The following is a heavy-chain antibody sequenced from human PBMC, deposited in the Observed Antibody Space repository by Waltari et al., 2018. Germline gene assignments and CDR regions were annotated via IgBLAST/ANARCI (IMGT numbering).Heavy chain of an antibody. D-gene: IGHD2-2*01. Sequence: EVQLVESGGVVVQPGGSLSLSCAASGFTFDDYAMHWVRQAPGKGLEWVSLISWDGGSTYYADSVKGRFTISRDNSKNSLYLQMNSLRAEDTALYYCGVHCSSTSCLVDYWGQGTLVTVSS. CDR2: ISWDGGST. J-gene: IGHJ4*02. CDR1: GFTFDDYA. CDR3: GVHCSSTSCLVDY. V-gene: IGHV3-43D*04.